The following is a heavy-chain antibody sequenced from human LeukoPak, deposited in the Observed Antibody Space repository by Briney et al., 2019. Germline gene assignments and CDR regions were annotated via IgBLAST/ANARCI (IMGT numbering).Heavy chain of an antibody. V-gene: IGHV3-7*01. CDR2: IKQDESEK. J-gene: IGHJ4*02. D-gene: IGHD3-22*01. Sequence: GGSLRLSCAASGFTFRNYCMTWVRQVRGKGLEWVASIKQDESEKYFLDSVKSRFTISRDNAEKSLYLQMNSLRAEVTAVYYCARVYYQDSGTSYRDPDYWGQGTLVTVSS. CDR1: GFTFRNYC. CDR3: ARVYYQDSGTSYRDPDY.